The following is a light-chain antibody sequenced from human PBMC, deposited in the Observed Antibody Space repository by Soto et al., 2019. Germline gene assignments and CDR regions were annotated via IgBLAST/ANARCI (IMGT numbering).Light chain of an antibody. V-gene: IGKV3-20*01. J-gene: IGKJ4*01. CDR2: GAA. Sequence: EIVLTQSPATLSLSPGERATLSCRASQTLTSNYLAWYQQKPGQAPRLLIHGAASRATGIPDRFSGSGSGTDFTLTSSRLEAEDFAVYYCQQYSDSVLTFGGGTKVEIK. CDR1: QTLTSNY. CDR3: QQYSDSVLT.